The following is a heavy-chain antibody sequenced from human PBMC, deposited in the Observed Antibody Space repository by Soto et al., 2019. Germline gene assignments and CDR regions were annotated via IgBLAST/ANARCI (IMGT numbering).Heavy chain of an antibody. CDR1: GYSISSGNY. D-gene: IGHD2-15*01. J-gene: IGHJ3*01. CDR2: LYHIGST. CDR3: ARARWYDAFDV. V-gene: IGHV4-38-2*01. Sequence: SETLSLTCAVSGYSISSGNYWAWIRQPPGRGLEWIGSLYHIGSTHYNTSLKSRVTISVDMSKNQFSLKLNSVTAADTAVYYCARARWYDAFDVWGQGTVVTVSS.